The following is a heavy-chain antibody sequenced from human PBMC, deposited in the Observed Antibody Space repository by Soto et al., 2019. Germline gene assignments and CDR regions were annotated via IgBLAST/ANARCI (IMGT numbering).Heavy chain of an antibody. J-gene: IGHJ4*02. CDR2: IYYSGST. V-gene: IGHV4-39*01. CDR3: ASCITGLHGGDY. D-gene: IGHD1-20*01. CDR1: GGSISSSSYY. Sequence: SETLSLTCTVSGGSISSSSYYWGWIRQPPGKGLEWIGSIYYSGSTYYNPSLKSRVTISVDTSKNQFSLKLSSVTAADTAVYYCASCITGLHGGDYWGQGTLVTVSS.